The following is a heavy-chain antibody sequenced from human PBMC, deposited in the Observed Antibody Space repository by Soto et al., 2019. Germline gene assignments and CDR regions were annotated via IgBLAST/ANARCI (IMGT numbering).Heavy chain of an antibody. CDR2: IYSGGST. V-gene: IGHV3-53*01. J-gene: IGHJ6*02. Sequence: PGGSLRLSCAASGFTVSSNYMSWVRQAPGKGLEWVSVIYSGGSTYYADSVKGRFTISRDNSKNTLYLQMNSLRAEDTAVYYCARDHSVADYYHYYGMDVWGQGTTVTVSS. D-gene: IGHD6-19*01. CDR1: GFTVSSNY. CDR3: ARDHSVADYYHYYGMDV.